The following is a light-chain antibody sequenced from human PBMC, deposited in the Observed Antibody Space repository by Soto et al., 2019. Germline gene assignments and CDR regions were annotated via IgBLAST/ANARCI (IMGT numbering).Light chain of an antibody. CDR3: LQDYNYPWT. CDR1: QTIGSW. V-gene: IGKV1-5*03. Sequence: DIQMTQSPSTLSGSVGDRVTITCRASQTIGSWLAWYQQKPGKAPKLLIYKASTLKSGVPSRFSGSGSGTEFTLTISSLQPDDFATYYCLQDYNYPWTFGQGTKVEIK. CDR2: KAS. J-gene: IGKJ1*01.